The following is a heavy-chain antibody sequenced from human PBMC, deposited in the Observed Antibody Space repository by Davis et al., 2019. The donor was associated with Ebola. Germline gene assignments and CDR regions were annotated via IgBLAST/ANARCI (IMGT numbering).Heavy chain of an antibody. V-gene: IGHV4-39*01. CDR3: ARHFVAGIGKWDGRSIAYYYYGMDV. J-gene: IGHJ6*02. CDR1: GGSIFSSSYY. D-gene: IGHD6-19*01. Sequence: SETLSLTCTVSGGSIFSSSYYWGWIRQPPGKGLEWIGSIYYSGTTYYNPSLKSRVTIPVDTSKNQFSLKLSSVTAADTAVYYCARHFVAGIGKWDGRSIAYYYYGMDVWGQGTTVTVSS. CDR2: IYYSGTT.